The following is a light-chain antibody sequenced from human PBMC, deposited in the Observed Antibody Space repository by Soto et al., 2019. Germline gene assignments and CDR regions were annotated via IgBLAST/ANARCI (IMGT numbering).Light chain of an antibody. Sequence: QSALTQPPSASGSPGQSVTISCTGTSSDVGGYNYVSWYQQHPGKAPKLMIYEVSKRPSGVPDRFSGSKSGNTASLTVSGLQAEDEADYYCSSHAGSTYTVFGGGTKLTVL. V-gene: IGLV2-8*01. CDR3: SSHAGSTYTV. CDR1: SSDVGGYNY. CDR2: EVS. J-gene: IGLJ2*01.